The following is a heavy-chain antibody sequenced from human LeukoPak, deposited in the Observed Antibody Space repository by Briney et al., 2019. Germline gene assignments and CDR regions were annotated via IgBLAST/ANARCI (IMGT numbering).Heavy chain of an antibody. CDR2: ISGSGGST. V-gene: IGHV3-23*01. CDR1: GFTFSSYA. Sequence: PGGSLRLSCAASGFTFSSYAMSWVRQAPGKGLEWVSAISGSGGSTYYADSVKGRFTISRDNSKNTLYLQMNSLRAEDTAVYYCAKSVRRSITMIVVVITEFDYWGQGTLVTASS. D-gene: IGHD3-22*01. J-gene: IGHJ4*02. CDR3: AKSVRRSITMIVVVITEFDY.